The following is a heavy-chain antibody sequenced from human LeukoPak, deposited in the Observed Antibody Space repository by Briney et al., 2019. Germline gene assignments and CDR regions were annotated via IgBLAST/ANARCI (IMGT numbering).Heavy chain of an antibody. Sequence: GEPLKISCKGSGYSFTSHGIGWVRQMPGKGLEWMGIIYPGDSDTRYSPSFQGQVTISADKSISTAYLQWSSLKASDTAMYYCARLRSGWAYDAFDIWGQGTMVTVSS. CDR2: IYPGDSDT. D-gene: IGHD6-19*01. V-gene: IGHV5-51*01. CDR3: ARLRSGWAYDAFDI. J-gene: IGHJ3*02. CDR1: GYSFTSHG.